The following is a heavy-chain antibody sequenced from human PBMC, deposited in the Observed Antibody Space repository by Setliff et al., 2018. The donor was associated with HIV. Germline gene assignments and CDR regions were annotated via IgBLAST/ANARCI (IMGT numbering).Heavy chain of an antibody. V-gene: IGHV1-69*13. CDR2: IIPIFGTA. Sequence: ASVKVSCKASGGTFSSYAISWVRQAPGQGLEWMGGIIPIFGTANYAQKFQGRVTITADESTSTAYMELSSLRSEDTAVYYCARVGLGGSLGIAAGFFDYWGQGTLVTVSS. D-gene: IGHD1-26*01. CDR3: ARVGLGGSLGIAAGFFDY. J-gene: IGHJ4*02. CDR1: GGTFSSYA.